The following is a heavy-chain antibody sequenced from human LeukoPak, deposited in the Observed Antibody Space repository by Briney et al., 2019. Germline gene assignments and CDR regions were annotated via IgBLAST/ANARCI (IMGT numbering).Heavy chain of an antibody. Sequence: NSSETLSLTCTVSGGSISSGDYYWSWIRQPPGKGLEWIGCIYYSGSTYYNPSLKSRVTISVDTSKNQFSLKLSSVTAADTAVYYCARESSSWSFDLWGRGTLVTVSS. D-gene: IGHD6-13*01. J-gene: IGHJ2*01. CDR1: GGSISSGDYY. CDR2: IYYSGST. V-gene: IGHV4-30-4*01. CDR3: ARESSSWSFDL.